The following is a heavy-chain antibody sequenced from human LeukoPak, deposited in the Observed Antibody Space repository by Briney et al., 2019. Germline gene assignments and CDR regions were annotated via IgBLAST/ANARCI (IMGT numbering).Heavy chain of an antibody. CDR1: GGSISSYH. CDR2: INHSGST. Sequence: SETLSLTCTVSGGSISSYHWSWIRQPPGKGLEWIGEINHSGSTNYNPSLKSRVTISVDTSKNQFSLKLSSVTAADTAVYYCARGKKGGSSRPLDYWGQGTLVTVSS. V-gene: IGHV4-34*01. J-gene: IGHJ4*02. CDR3: ARGKKGGSSRPLDY. D-gene: IGHD1-26*01.